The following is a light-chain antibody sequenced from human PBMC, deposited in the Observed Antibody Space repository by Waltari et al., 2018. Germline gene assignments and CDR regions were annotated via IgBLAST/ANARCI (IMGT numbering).Light chain of an antibody. V-gene: IGLV3-1*01. CDR2: QDN. J-gene: IGLJ3*02. CDR3: QAWDSNVAV. Sequence: SFELIQPPSESVSPGQTASVSCSGEKVGDKYVDWYQQKPGQSPMLVMFQDNKRPSGIPERFSGSNSGNTATLTISETQAIDEADYYCQAWDSNVAVFGRGTKVTVL. CDR1: KVGDKY.